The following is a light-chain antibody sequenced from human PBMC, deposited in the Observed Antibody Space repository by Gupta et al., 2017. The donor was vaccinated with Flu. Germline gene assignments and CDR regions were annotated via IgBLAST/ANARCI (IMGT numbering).Light chain of an antibody. J-gene: IGLJ2*01. CDR3: SSYTSSSPLVV. V-gene: IGLV2-14*01. Sequence: SSDVGRYNYVSWYQQHPGIAPKLMIYEVSDRPSGISSRFSGSKSANTASLTISGLQAEDEADYYCSSYTSSSPLVVFGGGTKLTVL. CDR2: EVS. CDR1: SSDVGRYNY.